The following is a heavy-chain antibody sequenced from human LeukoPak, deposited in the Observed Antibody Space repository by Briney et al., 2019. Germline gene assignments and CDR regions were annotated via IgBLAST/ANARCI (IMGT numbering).Heavy chain of an antibody. Sequence: GGSLRLSCAASGFTFSSYWMSWVRQAPGKGLEWVSSISSSSSYIYYADSVKGRFTISRDNAKNSLYLQMNSLRAEDTAVYYCASVRGYSSSSDYWGQGTLVTVSS. D-gene: IGHD6-6*01. CDR1: GFTFSSYW. CDR2: ISSSSSYI. J-gene: IGHJ4*02. CDR3: ASVRGYSSSSDY. V-gene: IGHV3-21*01.